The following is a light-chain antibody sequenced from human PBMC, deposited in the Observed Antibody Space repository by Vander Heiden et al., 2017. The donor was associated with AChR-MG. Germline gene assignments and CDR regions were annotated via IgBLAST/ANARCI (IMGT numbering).Light chain of an antibody. CDR3: QQRSSWPLT. CDR1: QRVSSS. J-gene: IGKJ4*01. Sequence: EIVFTPSPSTLSLSPGERATLSCRASQRVSSSLAWYQQKPGQAPSLLIYDASNRATGIPARFSGSGSGTDFTLTISSLEPEDFAVYYCQQRSSWPLTFGGGTKVEIK. V-gene: IGKV3-11*01. CDR2: DAS.